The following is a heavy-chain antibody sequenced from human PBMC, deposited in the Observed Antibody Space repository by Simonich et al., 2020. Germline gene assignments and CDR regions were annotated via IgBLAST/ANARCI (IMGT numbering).Heavy chain of an antibody. CDR3: ARHAGFAFDI. Sequence: QLQLQESGPGLVKPSETLSLTCTVSGGSISSSSYYWGWIRQPPGKGLEWIGSIYYRGGTSYNPSRKSRVTISVDTSKNQFSLKLSSVTAADTAVYYCARHAGFAFDIWGQGTMVTVSS. CDR1: GGSISSSSYY. CDR2: IYYRGGT. J-gene: IGHJ3*02. D-gene: IGHD6-13*01. V-gene: IGHV4-39*01.